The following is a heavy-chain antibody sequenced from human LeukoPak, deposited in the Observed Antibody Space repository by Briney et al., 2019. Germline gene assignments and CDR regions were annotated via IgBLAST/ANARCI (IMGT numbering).Heavy chain of an antibody. Sequence: PSEPQSLTCTVSGGSISSSSYYWGWVRQPPGKGLERIGSIYYSGSTHYHPSLQSRVPISLDTSKNQFSLKLSSVAAADTAVYYCANTGGGYFDYWGQGTLVTVSS. CDR3: ANTGGGYFDY. D-gene: IGHD2-8*02. V-gene: IGHV4-39*01. CDR2: IYYSGST. J-gene: IGHJ4*02. CDR1: GGSISSSSYY.